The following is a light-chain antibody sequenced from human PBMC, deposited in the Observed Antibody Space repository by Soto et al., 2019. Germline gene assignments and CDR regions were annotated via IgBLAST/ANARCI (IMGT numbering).Light chain of an antibody. CDR2: GNT. CDR3: QSPDSSRNSWV. V-gene: IGLV1-40*01. J-gene: IGLJ3*02. Sequence: QSVLTQPPSMSGAPGQRVTISCTGSSSNIGAGYDVHWYQLLPGTAPKLLIYGNTNRPSGVPDRFSGSKYGTSASLAITGLRAEEEADYYCQSPDSSRNSWVFGGGTKLTVL. CDR1: SSNIGAGYD.